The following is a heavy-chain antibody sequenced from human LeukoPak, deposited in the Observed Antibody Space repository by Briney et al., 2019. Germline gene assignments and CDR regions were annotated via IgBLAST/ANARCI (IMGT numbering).Heavy chain of an antibody. D-gene: IGHD3-10*01. V-gene: IGHV3-48*03. CDR1: GFTFSSYE. Sequence: GGSLRLSCAASGFTFSSYEMNWVRQAPGKGLEWVSYISSSGSTIYYADSVKGRFTISRDNAKNSLYLQMNSLRAEDTAVYYCAKDGYGTYYYGSGSSPPAFDIWGQGTMVTVSS. J-gene: IGHJ3*02. CDR3: AKDGYGTYYYGSGSSPPAFDI. CDR2: ISSSGSTI.